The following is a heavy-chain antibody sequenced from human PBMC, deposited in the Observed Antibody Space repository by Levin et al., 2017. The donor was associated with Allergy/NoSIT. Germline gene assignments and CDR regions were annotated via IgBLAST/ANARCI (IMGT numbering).Heavy chain of an antibody. CDR1: GGSFSGYY. Sequence: SQTLSLPCAVYGGSFSGYYWSWIRQPPGKGLEWIGEINHSGSTNYNPSLKSRVTISVDTSKNQFSLKLSSVTAADTAVYYCASLLSSSWGQGTLVTVSS. CDR3: ASLLSSS. CDR2: INHSGST. V-gene: IGHV4-34*01. D-gene: IGHD2/OR15-2a*01. J-gene: IGHJ5*02.